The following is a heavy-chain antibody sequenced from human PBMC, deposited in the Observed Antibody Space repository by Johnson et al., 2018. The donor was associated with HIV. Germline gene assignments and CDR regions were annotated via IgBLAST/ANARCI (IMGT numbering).Heavy chain of an antibody. Sequence: QVQLVESGGGVVQPGRSLRLSCASSGFTFSSYAMHWVRQAPGKGLEWVAVIWYDGSNKYYAGSVKGRFTISRDNSKNMLYLQMNSLRAEDTAVYYCAKGDYGDYEGSDAFDIWGQGTMVTVSS. J-gene: IGHJ3*02. CDR2: IWYDGSNK. CDR1: GFTFSSYA. CDR3: AKGDYGDYEGSDAFDI. D-gene: IGHD4-17*01. V-gene: IGHV3-30*04.